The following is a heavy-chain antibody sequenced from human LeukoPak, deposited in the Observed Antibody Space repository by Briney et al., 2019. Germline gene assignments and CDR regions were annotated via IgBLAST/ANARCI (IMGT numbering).Heavy chain of an antibody. D-gene: IGHD3-22*01. CDR2: INHSGST. Sequence: SETLSLTCAVYGGSFSGYYWSWIRQPPGKGLEWIGEINHSGSTNYNPSLKSRVTISVDTSKNQFSLKLSSVTAADTAVYYCAREGYDSSGYYTMVDYWGQGTLFTVSS. J-gene: IGHJ4*02. V-gene: IGHV4-34*01. CDR1: GGSFSGYY. CDR3: AREGYDSSGYYTMVDY.